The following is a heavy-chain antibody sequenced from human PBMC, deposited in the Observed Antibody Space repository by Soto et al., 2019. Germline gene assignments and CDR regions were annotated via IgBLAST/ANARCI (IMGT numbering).Heavy chain of an antibody. Sequence: SVKVSCKASGGTFSSYAISWVRQAPGQGLEWMGGIIPIFGTANYAQKFQGRVTITADKSTSTAYMELSRLTSDDTAVYYCAREVGKVGYSSSSCDYWGQGSLVTVSS. J-gene: IGHJ4*02. D-gene: IGHD6-6*01. CDR2: IIPIFGTA. CDR3: AREVGKVGYSSSSCDY. V-gene: IGHV1-69*06. CDR1: GGTFSSYA.